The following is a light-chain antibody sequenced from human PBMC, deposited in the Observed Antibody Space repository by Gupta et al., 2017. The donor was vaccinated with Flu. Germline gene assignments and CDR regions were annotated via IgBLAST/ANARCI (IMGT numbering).Light chain of an antibody. V-gene: IGLV2-14*01. J-gene: IGLJ2*01. CDR2: EVS. CDR1: SSDVGGYNY. Sequence: QSAMTQPASVSGSPGQSITLSCTGTSSDVGGYNYVSWYQQHPGKAPKLMIYEVSNRPSGVSIRFSGSKSGNTASLTISGLQAEDEADYYCSSYTSSSTLRVFGGGTKLTVL. CDR3: SSYTSSSTLRV.